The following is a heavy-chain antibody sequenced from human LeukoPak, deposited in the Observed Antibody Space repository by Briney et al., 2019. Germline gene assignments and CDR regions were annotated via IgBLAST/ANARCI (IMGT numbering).Heavy chain of an antibody. V-gene: IGHV3-74*01. J-gene: IGHJ3*02. D-gene: IGHD3-10*01. CDR3: ARDRGTMVRGVNAFDI. CDR1: GFTFSSYW. Sequence: GGSLRLSCAASGFTFSSYWMHWVRQAPGKGLVWVSRINSDGSSTSYADSVKGRFTTSRDNAKNTLYLQMNSLRAEDTAVYYCARDRGTMVRGVNAFDIWGQGTMVTVSS. CDR2: INSDGSST.